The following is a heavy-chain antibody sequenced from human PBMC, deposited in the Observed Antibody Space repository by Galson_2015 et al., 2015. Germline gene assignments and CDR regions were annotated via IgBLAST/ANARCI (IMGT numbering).Heavy chain of an antibody. CDR3: ARARYSNGWPYGMDV. D-gene: IGHD6-19*01. J-gene: IGHJ6*02. Sequence: SLRLSCAGSGFTFSSHWMDWVRQAPGKGLEWVANIKEDGSDKYYVDSVKGRFTISRANAKNSLYLQMNSLRAEDTAVYHCARARYSNGWPYGMDVWGQGTTVTVSS. CDR1: GFTFSSHW. V-gene: IGHV3-7*03. CDR2: IKEDGSDK.